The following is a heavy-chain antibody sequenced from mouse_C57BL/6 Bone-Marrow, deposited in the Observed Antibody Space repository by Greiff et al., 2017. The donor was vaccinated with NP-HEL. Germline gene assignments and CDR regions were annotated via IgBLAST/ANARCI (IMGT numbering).Heavy chain of an antibody. V-gene: IGHV1-64*01. Sequence: VQLQQPGAELVKPGASVKLSCKASGYTFTSYWMHWVKQRPGQGLEWIGMIHPNSGSTNYNEKFKSKATLTVDKSSSTAYMQLSSLTSEDSAVYYCARPGTRWYFDVWGTGTTVTVSS. CDR3: ARPGTRWYFDV. J-gene: IGHJ1*03. CDR1: GYTFTSYW. CDR2: IHPNSGST. D-gene: IGHD4-1*01.